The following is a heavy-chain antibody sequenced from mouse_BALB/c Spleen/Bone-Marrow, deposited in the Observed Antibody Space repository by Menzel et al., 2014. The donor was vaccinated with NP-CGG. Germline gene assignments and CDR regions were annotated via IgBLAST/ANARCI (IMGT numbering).Heavy chain of an antibody. J-gene: IGHJ4*01. Sequence: VQLQQSGPELVKPGASVKMSCKASGYTFTSYVMHWVKQKPGQGLEWIGYINPYNDGTKYNEKFKGKATLTSDKSSSTAYMELSSLTSEDSAVCYCARWRYPYAMDYWGQGTSVTASS. CDR1: GYTFTSYV. V-gene: IGHV1-14*01. D-gene: IGHD5-1-1*01. CDR3: ARWRYPYAMDY. CDR2: INPYNDGT.